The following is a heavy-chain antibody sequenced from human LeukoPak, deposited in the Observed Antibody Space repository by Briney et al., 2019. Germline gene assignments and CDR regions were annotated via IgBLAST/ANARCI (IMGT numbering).Heavy chain of an antibody. V-gene: IGHV1-69*01. CDR1: GGTFSSHA. CDR3: ARGYCSGGSCYSNWFDP. Sequence: SVKVSCKASGGTFSSHAINWVRQAPGQGLEWMGGIIPIFGTANYAQKFQGRVTITADESTSTAYMELSSLRSEDTAVYYCARGYCSGGSCYSNWFDPWGQGTLVTVSS. D-gene: IGHD2-15*01. CDR2: IIPIFGTA. J-gene: IGHJ5*02.